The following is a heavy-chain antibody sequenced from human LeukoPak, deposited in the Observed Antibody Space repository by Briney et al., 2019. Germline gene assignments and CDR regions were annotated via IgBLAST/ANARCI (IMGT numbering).Heavy chain of an antibody. CDR1: GFTFSSYG. CDR2: IWYDGSNE. CDR3: ARGGGYRSDLRGLRFYGLDV. D-gene: IGHD5-24*01. J-gene: IGHJ6*02. V-gene: IGHV3-33*01. Sequence: GGSLRLSCAASGFTFSSYGMHWVRQAPGKGLEWVAVIWYDGSNEYYADSVKGRFTISRDNSKNTLYLQMNSLRAEDTAVYYCARGGGYRSDLRGLRFYGLDVWGQGTTVTVSS.